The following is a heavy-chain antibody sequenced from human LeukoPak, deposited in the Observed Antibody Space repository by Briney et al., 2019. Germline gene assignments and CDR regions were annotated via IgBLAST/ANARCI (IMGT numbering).Heavy chain of an antibody. CDR2: IKSKTDGGTS. CDR1: GFTFTNAW. V-gene: IGHV3-15*01. J-gene: IGHJ5*02. Sequence: PGGSLRLSCAASGFTFTNAWMYWVRQAPGKGLEWVGGIKSKTDGGTSDYAAPVTGRFTISRDDSKSTLYLEMNSLKTEDTGVYYCSTLWYGAWGQGTLVTVSS. D-gene: IGHD3-10*01. CDR3: STLWYGA.